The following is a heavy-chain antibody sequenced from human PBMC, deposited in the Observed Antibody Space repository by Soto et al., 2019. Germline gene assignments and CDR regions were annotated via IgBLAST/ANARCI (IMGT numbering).Heavy chain of an antibody. CDR2: IWYDGSNK. D-gene: IGHD3-22*01. Sequence: PGGSLRLSCAGSGFTFSSYGMHWVRQAPGKGLEWVAVIWYDGSNKYYADSVKGRFTISRDNSKNTLYLQMNSLRAEDTAVYYCARDYYDSSGYYPLDYWGQGTLVTVSS. CDR3: ARDYYDSSGYYPLDY. J-gene: IGHJ4*02. CDR1: GFTFSSYG. V-gene: IGHV3-33*01.